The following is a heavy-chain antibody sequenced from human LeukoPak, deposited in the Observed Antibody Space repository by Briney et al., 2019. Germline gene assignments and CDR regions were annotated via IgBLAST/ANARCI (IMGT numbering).Heavy chain of an antibody. J-gene: IGHJ4*02. D-gene: IGHD5/OR15-5a*01. CDR3: ARDLYDFQPLQYFDY. Sequence: GGSLRLSCAASGFTFSSYAMHWVRQAPGKGLEWVAVISYDGSNKYYADSVKGRFTISRDNSKNTLYLQMNSLRAEDTAVYYCARDLYDFQPLQYFDYWGQGTLVTVSS. CDR1: GFTFSSYA. V-gene: IGHV3-30*01. CDR2: ISYDGSNK.